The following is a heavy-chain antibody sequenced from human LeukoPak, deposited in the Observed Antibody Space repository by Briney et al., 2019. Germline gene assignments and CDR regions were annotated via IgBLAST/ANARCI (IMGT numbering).Heavy chain of an antibody. D-gene: IGHD6-13*01. J-gene: IGHJ4*02. V-gene: IGHV4-59*01. CDR3: ARSRGYFDY. Sequence: KPSETLSLTCTVSGGSISSYYWSWIRQPPGKGLEWIGYIYYSGSTNYNPSLKSRVTISVDTSKNQFSLKLSSVTAADTALYYCARSRGYFDYWAQRTLVTVSS. CDR1: GGSISSYY. CDR2: IYYSGST.